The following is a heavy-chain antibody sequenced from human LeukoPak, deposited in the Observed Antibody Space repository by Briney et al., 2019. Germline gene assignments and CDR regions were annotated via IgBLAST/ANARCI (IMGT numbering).Heavy chain of an antibody. CDR2: FYYSGST. CDR3: AGSYLPGYSSGWYLFDY. J-gene: IGHJ4*02. Sequence: SETLSLTCTVSGVSISTLYGSWIRQPPGKGLEWIGYFYYSGSTDYSPSLKSRVTLSVDTSKNQFSLKLSSVTAADTAVYYCAGSYLPGYSSGWYLFDYWGQGTLVTVSS. CDR1: GVSISTLY. V-gene: IGHV4-59*04. D-gene: IGHD6-19*01.